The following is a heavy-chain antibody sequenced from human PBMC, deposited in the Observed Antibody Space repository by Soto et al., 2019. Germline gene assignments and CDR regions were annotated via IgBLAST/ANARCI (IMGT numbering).Heavy chain of an antibody. CDR1: GGSFSGYY. D-gene: IGHD6-13*01. CDR2: INHSGST. CDR3: ARAHQEQQLVRLSNYFDY. V-gene: IGHV4-34*01. J-gene: IGHJ4*02. Sequence: SETLSLTCAVYGGSFSGYYWSWIRQPPGKGLEWIGEINHSGSTNYNPSLKSRVTISVDTSKNQFSRKLSSVTAADTAVYYCARAHQEQQLVRLSNYFDYWGQGTLVTVSS.